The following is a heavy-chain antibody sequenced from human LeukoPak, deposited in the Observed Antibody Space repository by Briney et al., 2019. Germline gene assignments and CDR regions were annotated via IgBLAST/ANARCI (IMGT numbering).Heavy chain of an antibody. J-gene: IGHJ4*02. CDR1: GASITSYY. D-gene: IGHD2-15*01. V-gene: IGHV4-59*01. CDR3: VRGYCSGATCYHFDY. Sequence: SETLSLTCTVSGASITSYYWNWIRQPPGKGLEWIGYFYYSGSDNYNPSLKSRITISVDTSKNQFSLKLSFVTAADTAVYYCVRGYCSGATCYHFDYWGQGTLVTVSS. CDR2: FYYSGSD.